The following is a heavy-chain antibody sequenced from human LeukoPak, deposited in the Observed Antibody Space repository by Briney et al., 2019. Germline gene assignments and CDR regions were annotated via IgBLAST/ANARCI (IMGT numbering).Heavy chain of an antibody. V-gene: IGHV3-30-3*01. CDR2: ISYDGSNK. D-gene: IGHD3-10*01. J-gene: IGHJ4*02. CDR1: GFTFSSYA. CDR3: ARDRYGSGSYLDY. Sequence: GGSLRLSCAASGFTFSSYAMRWVRQAPGKGLEWVAVISYDGSNKYYADSVKGRFTISRDNSKNTLYLQMNSLRAEDAAVYYCARDRYGSGSYLDYWGQGTLVTVSS.